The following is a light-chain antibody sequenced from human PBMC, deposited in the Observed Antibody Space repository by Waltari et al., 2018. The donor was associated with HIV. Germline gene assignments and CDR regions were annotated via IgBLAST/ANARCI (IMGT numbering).Light chain of an antibody. CDR3: CSYTTSATRV. CDR1: RIDVGAYNY. Sequence: QSALTQPASVSGSPGQSIAISCTGTRIDVGAYNYVSWYQPTPGKAPTLLIFDVSNRPSGVSDRFSGSKSGNTASLTISGLQPEDEADYYCCSYTTSATRVFGGGTKLTVL. CDR2: DVS. J-gene: IGLJ3*02. V-gene: IGLV2-14*03.